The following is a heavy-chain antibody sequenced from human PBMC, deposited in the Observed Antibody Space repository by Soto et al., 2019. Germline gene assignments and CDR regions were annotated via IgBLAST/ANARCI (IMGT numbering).Heavy chain of an antibody. Sequence: GGSLRLSCAASGFTLSLYTINWVRQAPGKGLEWVSSLGVSGDRFYADSVKGRFTISRDNAKNSVSLQMNSLRAEDTAVYYCAREYTAWPLAYGLDVWGQGTTVTVSS. J-gene: IGHJ6*02. D-gene: IGHD2-2*02. V-gene: IGHV3-21*01. CDR2: LGVSGDR. CDR1: GFTLSLYT. CDR3: AREYTAWPLAYGLDV.